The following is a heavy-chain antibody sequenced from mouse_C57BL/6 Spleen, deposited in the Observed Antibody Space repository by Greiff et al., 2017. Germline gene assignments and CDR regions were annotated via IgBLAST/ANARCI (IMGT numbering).Heavy chain of an antibody. D-gene: IGHD2-4*01. J-gene: IGHJ3*01. CDR3: ASTRYYDYDGWFAY. CDR2: IYPGSGST. CDR1: GYTFTSYW. Sequence: QVQLKESGAELVKPGASVKLSCKASGYTFTSYWITWVKQRPGQGLEWIGDIYPGSGSTNYNEKFKSKATLTVDTSSSTAYMQLSSLTSEDSAGYDCASTRYYDYDGWFAYWGQGTLVTVSA. V-gene: IGHV1-55*01.